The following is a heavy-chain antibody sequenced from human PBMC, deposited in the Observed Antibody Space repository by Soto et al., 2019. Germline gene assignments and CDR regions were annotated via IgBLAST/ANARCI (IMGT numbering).Heavy chain of an antibody. Sequence: QITLKESGPTLVKPTQTLTLTCTFSGFSLSTSEVGVGWIRQPPGKALQWLALIYWDDDKRYSPSLKSRLTITKDTSKNQVLLTMTNMDPVDTATYYCAHAPGIAVTTNWFDPWGQGILVTVSS. D-gene: IGHD6-19*01. CDR1: GFSLSTSEVG. CDR2: IYWDDDK. V-gene: IGHV2-5*02. J-gene: IGHJ5*02. CDR3: AHAPGIAVTTNWFDP.